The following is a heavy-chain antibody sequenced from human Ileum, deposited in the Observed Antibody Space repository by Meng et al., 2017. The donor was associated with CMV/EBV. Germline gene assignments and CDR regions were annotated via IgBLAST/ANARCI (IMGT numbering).Heavy chain of an antibody. CDR2: VSGNSEYI. Sequence: GGFLRLPCAASGSTFSTHAMSWVRQAPGKGLEWVSVVSGNSEYIHYAGSVKGRFTISRDNSKNTLYLQVNSLRADDTAVYYCARHYCSGGICLDCWGQGTLVTVSS. CDR1: GSTFSTHA. D-gene: IGHD2-15*01. CDR3: ARHYCSGGICLDC. V-gene: IGHV3-23*01. J-gene: IGHJ4*02.